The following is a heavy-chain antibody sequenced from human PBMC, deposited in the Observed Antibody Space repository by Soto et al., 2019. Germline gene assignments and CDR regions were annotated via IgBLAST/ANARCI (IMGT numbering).Heavy chain of an antibody. Sequence: SSETLSLTCAVYGGSFSGYYWSWIRQPPGKGLEWIGEINHSGSTNYNPSLKSRVTISVDTSKNQFSLKLSSVTAADTAVYYCARTHDFWSGYYPRGWFDPWGQGTLVTVSS. V-gene: IGHV4-34*01. J-gene: IGHJ5*02. CDR1: GGSFSGYY. CDR2: INHSGST. D-gene: IGHD3-3*01. CDR3: ARTHDFWSGYYPRGWFDP.